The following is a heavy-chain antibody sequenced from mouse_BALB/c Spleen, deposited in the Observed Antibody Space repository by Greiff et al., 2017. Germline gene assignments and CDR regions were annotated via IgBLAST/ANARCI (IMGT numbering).Heavy chain of an antibody. CDR2: INPSSGYT. D-gene: IGHD2-1*01. CDR1: GYTFTRYT. V-gene: IGHV1-4*01. Sequence: VPVVESGAELARPGASVKMSCKASGYTFTRYTMHWVKQRPGQGLEWIGYINPSSGYTNYNQKFKDKATLTADKSSSTAYMQLSSRTSEDSAVYYCARRYGNGYAMDYWGQGTSVTVSS. J-gene: IGHJ4*01. CDR3: ARRYGNGYAMDY.